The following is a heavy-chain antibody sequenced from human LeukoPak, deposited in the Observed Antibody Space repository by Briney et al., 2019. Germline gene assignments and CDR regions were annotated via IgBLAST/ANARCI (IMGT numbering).Heavy chain of an antibody. CDR3: ARGKQLVPNYFDY. J-gene: IGHJ4*02. CDR2: INHSGST. CDR1: GGSFSGYY. Sequence: SETLSLTCAVYGGSFSGYYWSWIRQPPGKGLEWIGEINHSGSTNYNPSLKSRVTISVDTSKNQFSLKLSSVTAADTAVYYCARGKQLVPNYFDYWGQGTLVTVPS. D-gene: IGHD6-6*01. V-gene: IGHV4-34*01.